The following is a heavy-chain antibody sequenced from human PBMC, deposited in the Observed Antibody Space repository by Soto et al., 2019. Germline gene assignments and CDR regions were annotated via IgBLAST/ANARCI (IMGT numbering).Heavy chain of an antibody. D-gene: IGHD3-22*01. CDR1: GYTFTGYY. Sequence: GASVKVSCKASGYTFTGYYMHWVRQAPGQGLESMGWINPNSGGTNYAQKFQGRVTMTRDTSISTAYMELSRLRSDDTAVYYCARDRYDSTGPTDYWGRGTLVTASS. J-gene: IGHJ4*02. CDR3: ARDRYDSTGPTDY. V-gene: IGHV1-2*02. CDR2: INPNSGGT.